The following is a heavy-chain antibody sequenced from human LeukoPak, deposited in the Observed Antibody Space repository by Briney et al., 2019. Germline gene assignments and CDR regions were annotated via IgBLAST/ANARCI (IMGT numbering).Heavy chain of an antibody. CDR3: ARGGGLYCSGGSCYDD. V-gene: IGHV1-2*02. CDR1: GGTFSSYA. D-gene: IGHD2-15*01. J-gene: IGHJ4*02. Sequence: AASVKVSCKASGGTFSSYAISWVRQAPGQGLEWMGWINPNSGGTNYAQKFQGRVTMTRDTSISTAYMELSRLRSDDTAVYYCARGGGLYCSGGSCYDDWGQGTLVTVSS. CDR2: INPNSGGT.